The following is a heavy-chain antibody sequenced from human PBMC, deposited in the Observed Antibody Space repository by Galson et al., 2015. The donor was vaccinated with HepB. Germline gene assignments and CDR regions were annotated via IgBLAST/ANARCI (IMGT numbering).Heavy chain of an antibody. Sequence: SLRLSCAASGFAFSSYSINWVRQAPGKGLEWVSYISSSRSGRNYADSVKGRFTISRDNAKNSLYLQMSSLRDEDTAVYYCARTLITGAHDVFDIWGQGTLVTVSS. CDR3: ARTLITGAHDVFDI. J-gene: IGHJ3*02. CDR1: GFAFSSYS. V-gene: IGHV3-48*02. D-gene: IGHD1-20*01. CDR2: ISSSRSGR.